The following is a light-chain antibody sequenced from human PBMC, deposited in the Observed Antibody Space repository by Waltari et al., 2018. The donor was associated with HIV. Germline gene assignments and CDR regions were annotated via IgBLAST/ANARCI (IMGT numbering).Light chain of an antibody. CDR3: QQRSDWPRLT. J-gene: IGKJ4*01. Sequence: DIVLTQSPATLSSSLGARATLSCRASQSVSSFLAWFQQKPGQAPRLLISDASTRATGIPARFSGSGSGTDFTLTISSLEPEDFAVYYCQQRSDWPRLTFGGGTKVEIK. CDR2: DAS. CDR1: QSVSSF. V-gene: IGKV3-11*01.